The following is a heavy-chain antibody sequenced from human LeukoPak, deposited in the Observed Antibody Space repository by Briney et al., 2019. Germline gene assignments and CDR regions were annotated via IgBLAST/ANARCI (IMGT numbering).Heavy chain of an antibody. CDR2: IYTSGST. V-gene: IGHV4-61*02. Sequence: SETLSLTCTVSGGSISSGSYYWSWIRQPAGKGLEWIGRIYTSGSTNYNPSPKSRVTISVDTSKNQFSLKLSSVTAADTAVYYCARDYADYYYGMDVWGQGTTVTVSS. D-gene: IGHD4-17*01. CDR3: ARDYADYYYGMDV. CDR1: GGSISSGSYY. J-gene: IGHJ6*02.